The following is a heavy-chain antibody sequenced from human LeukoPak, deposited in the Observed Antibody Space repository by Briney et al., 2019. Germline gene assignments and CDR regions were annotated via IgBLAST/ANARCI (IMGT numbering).Heavy chain of an antibody. CDR3: ARASQWLDRSFHFDY. V-gene: IGHV7-4-1*02. CDR1: GYTFTCHA. CDR2: INTNTGNP. J-gene: IGHJ4*02. D-gene: IGHD6-19*01. Sequence: ASVKVSCKASGYTFTCHAMNWVRQAPRQGLEWTGWINTNTGNPTYAQGFTGRFVFSLDTSVSTAYLQISSLKAEDTAVYYCARASQWLDRSFHFDYWGQGTLVTVSS.